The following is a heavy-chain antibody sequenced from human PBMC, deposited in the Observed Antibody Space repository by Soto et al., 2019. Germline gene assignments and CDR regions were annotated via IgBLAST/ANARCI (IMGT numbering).Heavy chain of an antibody. D-gene: IGHD6-13*01. J-gene: IGHJ2*01. CDR1: GFTFSDYY. CDR3: ARTIAAAGGRRYVDL. CDR2: ISSSSSYT. V-gene: IGHV3-11*05. Sequence: QVQLVESGGGLVKPGGSLRLSCAASGFTFSDYYMSWIRQAPGKGLEWVSYISSSSSYTNYADSVKGRFTISRDNAQNSLYLQMNSLRDEDTAVYHCARTIAAAGGRRYVDLWGRGTLVTVSS.